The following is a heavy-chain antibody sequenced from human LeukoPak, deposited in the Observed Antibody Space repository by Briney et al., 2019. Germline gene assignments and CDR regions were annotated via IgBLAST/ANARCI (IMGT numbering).Heavy chain of an antibody. CDR2: ISYDGSNK. CDR1: GLTFSSYG. V-gene: IGHV3-30*18. J-gene: IGHJ4*02. D-gene: IGHD3-22*01. Sequence: GGPLRLSCAASGLTFSSYGMHWVRQAPGKGLEWVAVISYDGSNKYYADSVKGRFTISRDNSKNTLYLQMSSLRAEDTAVYYCAKAQYYYYDSSGSAGDYWGQGTLVTVSS. CDR3: AKAQYYYYDSSGSAGDY.